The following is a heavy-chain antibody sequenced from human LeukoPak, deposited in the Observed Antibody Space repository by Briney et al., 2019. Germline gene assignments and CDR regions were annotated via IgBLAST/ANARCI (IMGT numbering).Heavy chain of an antibody. CDR1: GFTFSTYV. Sequence: GGSLRLSCAASGFTFSTYVMKWLRRAPGEGLEWVSTISVGAEYIFYADSVKGRFTISRDDSNNALYLQMHSLRAEDTALYYCASGPPFLKYFEYWGQGTLVTVSS. V-gene: IGHV3-23*01. CDR2: ISVGAEYI. J-gene: IGHJ4*02. CDR3: ASGPPFLKYFEY. D-gene: IGHD3-3*01.